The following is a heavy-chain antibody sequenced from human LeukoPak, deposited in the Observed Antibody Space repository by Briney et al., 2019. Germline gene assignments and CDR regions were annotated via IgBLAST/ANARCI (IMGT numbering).Heavy chain of an antibody. CDR3: ARGLPGRRYCSSTSCYSGYFDY. Sequence: SETLSLTCAVDGGSFSGYYWSWIRQPPGKGLEWIGEINHSGSTNYNPSLKSRVTISVDTSKNQFSLKLSSVTAADTAVYYCARGLPGRRYCSSTSCYSGYFDYWGQGTLVIVSS. D-gene: IGHD2-2*01. CDR2: INHSGST. CDR1: GGSFSGYY. J-gene: IGHJ4*02. V-gene: IGHV4-34*01.